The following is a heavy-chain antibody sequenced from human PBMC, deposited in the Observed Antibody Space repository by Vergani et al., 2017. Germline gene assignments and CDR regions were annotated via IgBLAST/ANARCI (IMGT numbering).Heavy chain of an antibody. J-gene: IGHJ4*02. CDR2: IHTGGST. D-gene: IGHD2-2*01. V-gene: IGHV4-61*02. Sequence: QVKLQESGPGLLKPSQTLSLTCTVSGESIRSGSHYWSWIRQPAGKGPEWIGHIHTGGSTDLNPSFKSRVSISVDTSKSQFSLKLNSVTVADTDVYYCARSRPYCTSSSCPAIWGQGTLVTVSS. CDR3: ARSRPYCTSSSCPAI. CDR1: GESIRSGSHY.